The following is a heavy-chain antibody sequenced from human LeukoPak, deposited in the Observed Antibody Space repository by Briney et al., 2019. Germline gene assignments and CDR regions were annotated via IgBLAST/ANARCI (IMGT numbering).Heavy chain of an antibody. J-gene: IGHJ4*02. CDR2: IYYSGST. Sequence: PSETLSLTCTVSGGSISSYYWSWIRQPPAKGQEWIGYIYYSGSTNYNPSLKSRVTISVDTSKNQFSLKLSSVTAADTAVYYCARVAFGGVIVKYYFDYWGQGTLVTVSS. CDR3: ARVAFGGVIVKYYFDY. D-gene: IGHD3-16*02. CDR1: GGSISSYY. V-gene: IGHV4-59*01.